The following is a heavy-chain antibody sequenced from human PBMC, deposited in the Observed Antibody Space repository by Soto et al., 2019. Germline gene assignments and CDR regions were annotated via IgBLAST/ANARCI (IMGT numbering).Heavy chain of an antibody. V-gene: IGHV3-21*01. J-gene: IGHJ2*01. Sequence: EVQLVESGGGLVKPGGSLRLSCAASGLTFYTFGMNWVRQSPGKGLEWVSSIDSTGSYIDYADSVRGRLTVSRDNARNLLFLQMNSLRAEDTAVYYCAREGVGSSVTPLFDLWGRGTLVTVSS. CDR1: GLTFYTFG. CDR2: IDSTGSYI. D-gene: IGHD2-21*02. CDR3: AREGVGSSVTPLFDL.